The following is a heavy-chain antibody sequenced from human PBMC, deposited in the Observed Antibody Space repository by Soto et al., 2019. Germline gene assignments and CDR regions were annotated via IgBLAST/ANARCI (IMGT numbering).Heavy chain of an antibody. J-gene: IGHJ6*02. Sequence: QVQLVQSGAEVKKSGASVKVSCKPSGYSFSDYFIQWVRQAPGQGLEWVAWINPKTAATNYAKKFQGRVSRTCDTSTPTAYQELNRLRSDDAAVYYCARIKSGLNYYNGLDVWGQGTTVIVSS. CDR2: INPKTAAT. CDR3: ARIKSGLNYYNGLDV. D-gene: IGHD3-10*01. CDR1: GYSFSDYF. V-gene: IGHV1-2*02.